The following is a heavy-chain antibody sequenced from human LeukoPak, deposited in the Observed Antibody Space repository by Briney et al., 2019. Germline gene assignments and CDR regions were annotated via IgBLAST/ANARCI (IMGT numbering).Heavy chain of an antibody. D-gene: IGHD3-22*01. CDR2: ISYGGNNQ. V-gene: IGHV3-30-3*01. CDR3: ARAPDSSSYYYHFDY. J-gene: IGHJ4*02. Sequence: PGMSLRLSCGASGFMFSQYAMNWVRQAPGQGLEWVAIISYGGNNQNYAESVKGRFTISRDNTKNTVYLQMNSLRPEDTAVYYSARAPDSSSYYYHFDYWGQGTLVTVSS. CDR1: GFMFSQYA.